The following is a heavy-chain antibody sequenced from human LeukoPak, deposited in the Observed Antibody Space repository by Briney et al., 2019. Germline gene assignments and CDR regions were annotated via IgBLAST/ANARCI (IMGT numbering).Heavy chain of an antibody. J-gene: IGHJ6*03. V-gene: IGHV1-69*06. Sequence: SSVKVSCKASGGTFSSYAISWVRQAPGQGLEWMGGIIPIFGTANYAQKFQGRVTITADKSTSTAYMELSSLRPEDTAVYYCARVTIAARPLGYYYYYMDVWGKGTTVTVSS. CDR3: ARVTIAARPLGYYYYYMDV. D-gene: IGHD6-6*01. CDR2: IIPIFGTA. CDR1: GGTFSSYA.